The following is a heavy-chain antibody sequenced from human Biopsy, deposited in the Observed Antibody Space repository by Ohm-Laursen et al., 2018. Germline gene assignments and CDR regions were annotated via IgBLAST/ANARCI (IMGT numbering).Heavy chain of an antibody. CDR2: IFYRGST. V-gene: IGHV4-39*02. Sequence: SETLSLTCTVSGGPISNNNYYWGWIRQPPGKGLEWIGRIFYRGSTHYKPSLKSRVNISVDTSKNVFSLKLNPVTAADTAVYYCARDYDTSGYYYVSWGQGTLVTVSS. D-gene: IGHD3-22*01. CDR1: GGPISNNNYY. CDR3: ARDYDTSGYYYVS. J-gene: IGHJ5*02.